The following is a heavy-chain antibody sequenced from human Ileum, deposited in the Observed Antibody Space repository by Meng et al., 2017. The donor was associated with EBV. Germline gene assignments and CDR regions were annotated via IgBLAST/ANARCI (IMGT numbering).Heavy chain of an antibody. CDR1: GFTFSSHV. J-gene: IGHJ4*02. CDR2: LSYDGSNK. Sequence: VLWVGSGGGMVQPGRSWGCWFAVFGFTFSSHVMDWGLRARGKGREWVGILSYDGSNKFSADSLKGRVTISRDNSDNTVSLHINSLRVEDTAVYYCATNTPHHYWGQGTLVTVSS. CDR3: ATNTPHHY. V-gene: IGHV3-33*03. D-gene: IGHD2-2*02.